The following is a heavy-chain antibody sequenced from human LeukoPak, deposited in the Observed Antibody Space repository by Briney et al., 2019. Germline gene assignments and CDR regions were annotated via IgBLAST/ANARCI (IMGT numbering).Heavy chain of an antibody. Sequence: SETLSLTCTVSGGSISPYYWTWIRQPPGKGLEWIGYIYYSGSTNYNPSLKSRVTISVDTSKNQFSLKLSSVTAADTAVYYCARGGRYYDSSGYYLGAFDIWGQGTMVTVSS. CDR2: IYYSGST. V-gene: IGHV4-59*01. CDR1: GGSISPYY. CDR3: ARGGRYYDSSGYYLGAFDI. D-gene: IGHD3-22*01. J-gene: IGHJ3*02.